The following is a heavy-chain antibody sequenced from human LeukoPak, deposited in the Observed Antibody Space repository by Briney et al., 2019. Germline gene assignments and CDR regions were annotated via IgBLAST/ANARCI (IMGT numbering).Heavy chain of an antibody. Sequence: PSETLSLTCTVSGGSINNYHWSWIRQPPGKGLEWIGYIYYSGSTNYNPSLKSRVTISVDTSKNQFSLKLSSVTAADTAVYYCARVNLGYCSSTSCYIGGIDYWGQGTLVTVSS. CDR2: IYYSGST. CDR1: GGSINNYH. CDR3: ARVNLGYCSSTSCYIGGIDY. V-gene: IGHV4-59*01. D-gene: IGHD2-2*02. J-gene: IGHJ4*02.